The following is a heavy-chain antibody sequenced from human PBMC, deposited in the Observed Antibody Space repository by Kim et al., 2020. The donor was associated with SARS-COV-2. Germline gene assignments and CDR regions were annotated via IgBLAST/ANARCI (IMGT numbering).Heavy chain of an antibody. Sequence: GGSLRLSCAASGFTVSSNYMSWVRQAPGKGLEWVSVIYSGGSTYYADSVKGRFTISRDNSKNTLYLQMNSLRAEDTAVYYCARGSVATIRSAFDIWGQGTMVTVSSGWTFCHCDYYYYYGMDVWGQGTTVTVSS. CDR3: ARGSVATIRSAFDIWGQGTMVTVSSGWTFCHCDYYYYYGMDV. V-gene: IGHV3-53*01. D-gene: IGHD5-12*01. CDR2: IYSGGST. CDR1: GFTVSSNY. J-gene: IGHJ6*02.